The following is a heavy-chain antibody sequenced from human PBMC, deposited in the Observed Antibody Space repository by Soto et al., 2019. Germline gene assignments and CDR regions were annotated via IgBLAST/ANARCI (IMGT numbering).Heavy chain of an antibody. Sequence: PSETLSLTCTVSGGSISSGGYYWSWIRQHPGKGLEWIGYIYYSGSTYYNPSLKSRVTISVDTSKNQFSLKLSSVTAADTAVYYCARSEQWLEGNWFDPWGQGTLVTV. D-gene: IGHD6-19*01. CDR3: ARSEQWLEGNWFDP. V-gene: IGHV4-31*03. J-gene: IGHJ5*02. CDR1: GGSISSGGYY. CDR2: IYYSGST.